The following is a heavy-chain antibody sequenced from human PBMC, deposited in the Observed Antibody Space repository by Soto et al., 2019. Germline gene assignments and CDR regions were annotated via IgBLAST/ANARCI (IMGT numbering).Heavy chain of an antibody. D-gene: IGHD3-10*01. CDR1: GFTFSSYW. J-gene: IGHJ4*02. CDR2: IKQDGSEK. CDR3: ARDHYGSGSYYKPIFDY. Sequence: EVQLVESGGGLVQPGGSLRLSCAASGFTFSSYWMSWVRQAPGKGLEWVANIKQDGSEKYHLDSVKGRFTISRDNAKNARSRAMTSLRAENTAVYYCARDHYGSGSYYKPIFDYWGQGTLVTVFS. V-gene: IGHV3-7*01.